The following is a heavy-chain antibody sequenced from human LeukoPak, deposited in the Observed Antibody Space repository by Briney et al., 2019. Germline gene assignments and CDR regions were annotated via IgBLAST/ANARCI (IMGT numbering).Heavy chain of an antibody. Sequence: PGGSLRLSCAASGFIVSGDFMSWVRQAPGKGLEWVSVIYSDGSTYYADSVKGRFTISRDNSKNTLDLQMTGLRAEDTAVYYCARELESTYYYYGMDVWGQGTTVTVSS. V-gene: IGHV3-53*01. CDR2: IYSDGST. CDR1: GFIVSGDF. CDR3: ARELESTYYYYGMDV. D-gene: IGHD2-2*01. J-gene: IGHJ6*02.